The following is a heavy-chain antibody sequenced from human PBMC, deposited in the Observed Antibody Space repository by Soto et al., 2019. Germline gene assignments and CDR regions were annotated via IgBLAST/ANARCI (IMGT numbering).Heavy chain of an antibody. V-gene: IGHV1-18*01. CDR2: IGGYNGKT. Sequence: ASVKVSCKAPGGTFSSYAISWVRQAPGQGLEWMGWIGGYNGKTEYAQKHQARVTLTTDTSTSTAYMELRDLRFDDTAVYYCGKFVYGSGTYLAYWGQGTLVTVSS. D-gene: IGHD3-10*01. J-gene: IGHJ4*02. CDR3: GKFVYGSGTYLAY. CDR1: GGTFSSYA.